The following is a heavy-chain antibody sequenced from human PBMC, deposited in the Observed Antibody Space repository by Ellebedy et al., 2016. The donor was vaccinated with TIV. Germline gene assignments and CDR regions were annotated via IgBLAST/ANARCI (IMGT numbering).Heavy chain of an antibody. CDR2: ISAYNGKT. CDR1: GYTFSNHG. J-gene: IGHJ4*01. Sequence: AASVKVSCKASGYTFSNHGISWVRQAPGQGLEWMGWISAYNGKTKFAPKFQGRLTVTTDTSTSTAYLELRSLRFDDTAVYYCARIPYCGGDCYYSGDEYWGNGTLVTVSS. V-gene: IGHV1-18*01. CDR3: ARIPYCGGDCYYSGDEY. D-gene: IGHD2-21*02.